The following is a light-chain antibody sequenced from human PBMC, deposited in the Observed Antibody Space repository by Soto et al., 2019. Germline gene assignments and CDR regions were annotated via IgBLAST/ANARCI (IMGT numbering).Light chain of an antibody. CDR2: GAS. CDR3: QQYGSSPPT. J-gene: IGKJ4*01. V-gene: IGKV4-1*01. CDR1: QSVLYSSNNKNY. Sequence: DIVMIQSLASLAVSLGERATINCKSSQSVLYSSNNKNYLAWYQQKPGQGPRLLIYGASSRPTGIPERFSGSGSGTDFTLTISSLEPEDFAVYSCQQYGSSPPTFGGGTKVDIK.